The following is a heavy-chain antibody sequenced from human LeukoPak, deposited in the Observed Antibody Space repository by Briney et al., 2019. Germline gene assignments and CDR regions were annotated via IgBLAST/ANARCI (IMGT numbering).Heavy chain of an antibody. V-gene: IGHV3-48*04. CDR2: ISSSGSTI. J-gene: IGHJ4*02. CDR3: ARDATYYYDSSGYLY. Sequence: GGSLRLSCAASGFTFSSYSMNWVRQAPGKGLEWVSYISSSGSTIYYADSVKGRFTISRDNAKNSLYLQMNSLRAEDTAVYYCARDATYYYDSSGYLYWGQGTLVTVSS. CDR1: GFTFSSYS. D-gene: IGHD3-22*01.